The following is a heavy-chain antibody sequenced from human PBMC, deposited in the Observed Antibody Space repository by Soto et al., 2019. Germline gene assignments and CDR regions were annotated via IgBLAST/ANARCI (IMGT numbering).Heavy chain of an antibody. D-gene: IGHD3-9*01. V-gene: IGHV4-61*01. CDR3: ARVQVILTGSSYWYFDL. J-gene: IGHJ2*01. Sequence: SETLSLTCTVSGGSVSSGSYYWSWIRQPPGKGLEWIGYIYYSGSTNYNPSLKSRVTISVDTSKNQFSLKLSSVTAADTAVYYCARVQVILTGSSYWYFDLWGRDTLVTVSS. CDR2: IYYSGST. CDR1: GGSVSSGSYY.